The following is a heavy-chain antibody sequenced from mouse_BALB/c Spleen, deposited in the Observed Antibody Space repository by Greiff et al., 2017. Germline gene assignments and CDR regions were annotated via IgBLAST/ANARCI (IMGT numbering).Heavy chain of an antibody. CDR2: IDPSDSYT. J-gene: IGHJ3*01. CDR3: SRSGVNWDGFAY. D-gene: IGHD4-1*01. Sequence: VKLMESGPELVKPGASVKLSCKASGYTFTSYWMHWVKQRPGQGLEWIGEIDPSDSYTNYNQKFKGKATLTVDKSSSTAYMQLSSLTSEDSAVYYCSRSGVNWDGFAYWGQGTLVTVSA. V-gene: IGHV1-69*02. CDR1: GYTFTSYW.